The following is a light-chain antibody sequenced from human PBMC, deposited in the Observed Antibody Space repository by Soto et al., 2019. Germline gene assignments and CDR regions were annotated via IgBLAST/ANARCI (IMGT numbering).Light chain of an antibody. CDR3: QQYGSSPFT. CDR1: QSSSS. Sequence: EIVLTQSPGTLSLSPGERATLSCRASQSSSSLAWYQQKPGQAPRLLIYGASTRATGIPDRFSGSGSGTDFTLTINRLEPEDFAVYYCQQYGSSPFTFGQGNKVEIK. V-gene: IGKV3-20*01. CDR2: GAS. J-gene: IGKJ2*01.